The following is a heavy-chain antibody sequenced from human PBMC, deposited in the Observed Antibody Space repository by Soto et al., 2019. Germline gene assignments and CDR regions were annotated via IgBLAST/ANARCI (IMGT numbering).Heavy chain of an antibody. CDR2: ISGSGGST. D-gene: IGHD2-2*01. CDR3: AKALLDIVVVPAAESNHPNDY. V-gene: IGHV3-23*01. J-gene: IGHJ4*02. Sequence: GGSLRLSCAASGFTFSSYAMSWVRQAPGKGLEWVSAISGSGGSTYYADSVKGRFTISRDNSKNTLYLQMNSLRAEDTAVYYCAKALLDIVVVPAAESNHPNDYWGQGTLVTVSS. CDR1: GFTFSSYA.